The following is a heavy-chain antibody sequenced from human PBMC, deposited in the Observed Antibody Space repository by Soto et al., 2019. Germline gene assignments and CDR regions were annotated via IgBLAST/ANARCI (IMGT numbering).Heavy chain of an antibody. D-gene: IGHD2-2*01. V-gene: IGHV4-34*01. CDR2: INHSGST. CDR1: GGSFSGYY. Sequence: QVQLQQWGAGLLKPSETLSLTCAVYGGSFSGYYWSWIRQPPGKGLEWIGEINHSGSTNYNPSLKSRVTISVDTAKHQFSLKLSSVTAADTAVYYCARGDCSSTSCYAPWYFDYWGQGTLVTVSS. CDR3: ARGDCSSTSCYAPWYFDY. J-gene: IGHJ4*02.